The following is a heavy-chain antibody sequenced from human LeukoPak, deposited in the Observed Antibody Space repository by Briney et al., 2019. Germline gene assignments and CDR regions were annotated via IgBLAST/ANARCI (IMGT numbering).Heavy chain of an antibody. Sequence: GGSLRLSCAASGFTVSSNYMSWVRQAPGKGLEWVSGISWNSGSIGYADSVKGRFTISRDNAKNSLYLQMNSLRAEDTALYYCAKGSVLRYFDCWGQGTLVTVSS. CDR1: GFTVSSNY. CDR2: ISWNSGSI. J-gene: IGHJ4*02. V-gene: IGHV3-9*01. CDR3: AKGSVLRYFDC. D-gene: IGHD3-9*01.